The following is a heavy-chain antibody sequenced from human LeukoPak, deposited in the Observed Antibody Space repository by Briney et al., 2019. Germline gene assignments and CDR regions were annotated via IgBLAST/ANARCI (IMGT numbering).Heavy chain of an antibody. CDR2: IYYSGST. D-gene: IGHD3-22*01. CDR3: ARRLDYYDSRGAFDI. V-gene: IGHV4-39*01. Sequence: PSETLSLTCTVSGGSISSSSYYWGWIRQPPGKGLEWIGSIYYSGSTYYNPSLKSRVTISVDTSKNQFSLKLSSVTAADTAVYYCARRLDYYDSRGAFDIWGQGTMVTVSS. J-gene: IGHJ3*02. CDR1: GGSISSSSYY.